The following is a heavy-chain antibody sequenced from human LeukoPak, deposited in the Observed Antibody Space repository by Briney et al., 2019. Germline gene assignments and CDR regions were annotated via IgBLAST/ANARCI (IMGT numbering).Heavy chain of an antibody. D-gene: IGHD6-13*01. V-gene: IGHV4-34*01. CDR1: GGSFSGYY. Sequence: PSETLSLTCAVYGGSFSGYYWSWIRQPPGKGLEWIGEINHSGSTNYNPSLKSRVTISVDTSKNQFSLKLSSVTAADTAVYYCASRARKYTSSGDYWGQGTLVTVSS. J-gene: IGHJ4*02. CDR3: ASRARKYTSSGDY. CDR2: INHSGST.